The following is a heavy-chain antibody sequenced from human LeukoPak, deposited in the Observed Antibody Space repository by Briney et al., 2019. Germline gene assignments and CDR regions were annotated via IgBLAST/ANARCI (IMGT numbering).Heavy chain of an antibody. CDR3: ARGFREVLPAATGYFDY. CDR1: GFTFSSYA. V-gene: IGHV3-30*04. D-gene: IGHD2-2*01. J-gene: IGHJ4*02. CDR2: ISYDGSNK. Sequence: PGRSLRLSCAASGFTFSSYAMHWVRQAPGKGLEWVAVISYDGSNKYYADSVKGRFTISRDNSKNTLYLQMNSLRAEDTAVYYCARGFREVLPAATGYFDYWGQGTLVTVSS.